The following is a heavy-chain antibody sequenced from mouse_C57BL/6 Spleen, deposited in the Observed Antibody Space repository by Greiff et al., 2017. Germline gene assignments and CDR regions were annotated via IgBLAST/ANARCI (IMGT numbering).Heavy chain of an antibody. CDR2: IDPSASYT. V-gene: IGHV1-69*01. D-gene: IGHD6-5*01. CDR1: GYTFTSYW. J-gene: IGHJ2*01. Sequence: QVQLQQPGAELVMPGASVKLSCKASGYTFTSYWMHWVKQRPGQGLEWIGEIDPSASYTNYNQKFTGKSTLTVDKSSSTAYMQLSSLTSEDSAVYYCARRGKSYRNYFDYWGQGTTLTVSS. CDR3: ARRGKSYRNYFDY.